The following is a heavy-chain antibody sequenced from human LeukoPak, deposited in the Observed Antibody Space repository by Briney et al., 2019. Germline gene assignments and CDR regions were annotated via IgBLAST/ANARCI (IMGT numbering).Heavy chain of an antibody. D-gene: IGHD3-22*01. CDR1: GFTFSSYS. V-gene: IGHV3-21*01. J-gene: IGHJ3*01. Sequence: PGGSLRLSCAASGFTFSSYSMNWVRQAPGKGLEWVSSISSRSSYIYNADSVKGRFTISRDNAKNSLYLQMNSLRAEDTAVYYCTRDRDDDSSGSIDDAFDLWGQGTTVTVSS. CDR3: TRDRDDDSSGSIDDAFDL. CDR2: ISSRSSYI.